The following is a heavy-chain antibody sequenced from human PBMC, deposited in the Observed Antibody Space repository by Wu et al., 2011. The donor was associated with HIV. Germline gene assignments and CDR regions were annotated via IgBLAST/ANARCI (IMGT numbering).Heavy chain of an antibody. V-gene: IGHV1-24*01. Sequence: QVHLVQSGAEVKKPGASVTVSCKVFGHSLSDLATHWVRQAPGKGLEWMGGFDPGNGETIYGQRFVGRVTMIRNTSADTAYMQLSSLISEDTATYYCSTGPMSSGWYYRRPHHDSWGQGTLVTVSS. CDR1: GHSLSDLA. J-gene: IGHJ5*01. CDR3: STGPMSSGWYYRRPHHDS. D-gene: IGHD6-19*01. CDR2: FDPGNGET.